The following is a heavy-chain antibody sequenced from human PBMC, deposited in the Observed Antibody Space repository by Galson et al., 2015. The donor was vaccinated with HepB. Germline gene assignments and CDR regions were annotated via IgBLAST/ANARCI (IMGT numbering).Heavy chain of an antibody. D-gene: IGHD1-7*01. V-gene: IGHV3-30-3*01. Sequence: SLRLSCAGSGLSFNNYGLHWVRQAPGEGLEWVAASSHDGTYTAYADSVKGRFSVSRDNSKNTLYLQLSSLRPDDTAMYYCATDLTSGTGTTRFDYWGQGTLVTVS. J-gene: IGHJ4*02. CDR1: GLSFNNYG. CDR3: ATDLTSGTGTTRFDY. CDR2: SSHDGTYT.